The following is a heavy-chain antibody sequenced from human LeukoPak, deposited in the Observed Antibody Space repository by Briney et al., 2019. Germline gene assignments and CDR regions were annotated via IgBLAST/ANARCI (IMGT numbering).Heavy chain of an antibody. CDR2: ISGSGGST. V-gene: IGHV3-23*01. D-gene: IGHD6-19*01. J-gene: IGHJ5*02. Sequence: GGSLRLSCVGSGFTFSRSAMSWVRLAPGKGLEWVSAISGSGGSTYYADSVKGRFTISRDNSKNTLYLQMNSLRAEDTAVYYCAKEAYSSGQRWFDPWGQGTLVTVSS. CDR1: GFTFSRSA. CDR3: AKEAYSSGQRWFDP.